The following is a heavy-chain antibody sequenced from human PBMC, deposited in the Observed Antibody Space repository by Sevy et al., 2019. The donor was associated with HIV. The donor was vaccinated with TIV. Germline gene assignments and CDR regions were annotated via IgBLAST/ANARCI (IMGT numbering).Heavy chain of an antibody. V-gene: IGHV4-39*01. J-gene: IGHJ4*02. D-gene: IGHD6-13*01. Sequence: SETLSLTCTVSGGSISSSSYYWGWIRQPPGKGLEWIGGIYYSGSTYYNPSLKSRVTISVDTSKNQFSLKLSSVTAADTAVYYCARQIKQGIAEQGDVDWGQGTLVTVSS. CDR1: GGSISSSSYY. CDR2: IYYSGST. CDR3: ARQIKQGIAEQGDVD.